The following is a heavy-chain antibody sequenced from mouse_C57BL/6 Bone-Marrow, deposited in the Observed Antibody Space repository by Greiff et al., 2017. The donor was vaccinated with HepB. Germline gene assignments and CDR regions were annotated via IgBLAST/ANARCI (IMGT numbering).Heavy chain of an antibody. J-gene: IGHJ4*01. V-gene: IGHV5-17*01. D-gene: IGHD2-3*01. CDR1: GFTFSDYG. Sequence: EVHLVESGGGLVKPGGSLKLSCAASGFTFSDYGMHWVRQAPEKGLEWVAYISSGSSTIYYADTVKGRFTISRDNAKNTPFLQMTSLRSEDTAMYYCANDGYYYAMDYWGQGTSVTVSS. CDR2: ISSGSSTI. CDR3: ANDGYYYAMDY.